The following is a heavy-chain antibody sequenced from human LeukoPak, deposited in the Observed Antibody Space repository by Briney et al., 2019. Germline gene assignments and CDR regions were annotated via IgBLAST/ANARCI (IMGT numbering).Heavy chain of an antibody. CDR2: IIPIFGTA. CDR1: GGTFSSYA. CDR3: AGDDYGAYAFDI. V-gene: IGHV1-69*05. Sequence: SVKVSCKASGGTFSSYAISWVRQAPGQGLEWMGGIIPIFGTANYAQKFQGRVTITTDESTSTAYMELSSLRSEDTAVYYCAGDDYGAYAFDIWGQGTMVTVSS. J-gene: IGHJ3*02. D-gene: IGHD4-17*01.